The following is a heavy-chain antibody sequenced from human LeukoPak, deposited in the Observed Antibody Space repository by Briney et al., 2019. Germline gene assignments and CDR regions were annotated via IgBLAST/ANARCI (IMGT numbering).Heavy chain of an antibody. CDR2: INSDGSST. V-gene: IGHV3-74*01. J-gene: IGHJ2*01. CDR3: ARASATPSEDDYGDADWYFDL. Sequence: GGSLRLSCAASGFTFSSYWMHWVRQAPGKGLVWVSRINSDGSSTSYADSVKGRFTISRGNAKNTLYLQMNSLRAEDTAVYYCARASATPSEDDYGDADWYFDLWGRGTLVTVSS. CDR1: GFTFSSYW. D-gene: IGHD4-17*01.